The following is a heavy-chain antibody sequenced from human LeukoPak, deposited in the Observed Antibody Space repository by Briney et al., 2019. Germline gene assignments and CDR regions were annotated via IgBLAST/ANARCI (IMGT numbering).Heavy chain of an antibody. J-gene: IGHJ3*02. D-gene: IGHD2-15*01. CDR3: AKDLTVTYCTGGSCYSSDAFDI. V-gene: IGHV3-30*18. CDR1: GFTFSSYG. CDR2: ISYDGSNK. Sequence: GGSLRLSCAASGFTFSSYGMHWVRQAPGKGLEWVAVISYDGSNKYYADSVKGRFTISRDNSKNTLYLQMNSLRAEDTAVYYCAKDLTVTYCTGGSCYSSDAFDIWGQGTMVTVSS.